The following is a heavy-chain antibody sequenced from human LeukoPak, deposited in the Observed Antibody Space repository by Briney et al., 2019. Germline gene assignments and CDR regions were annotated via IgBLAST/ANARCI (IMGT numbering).Heavy chain of an antibody. CDR3: ARKARWFGELSDPHYYYGMDV. CDR1: GFTFSSYW. CDR2: IKQDGSEK. Sequence: PGGSLRLSCAASGFTFSSYWMSWVRQAPGKGLGWVANIKQDGSEKYYVESVKGRFTISRDNAKNSLYLQMNSLRAEDTAVYYCARKARWFGELSDPHYYYGMDVWGKGTTVTVSS. D-gene: IGHD3-10*01. V-gene: IGHV3-7*03. J-gene: IGHJ6*04.